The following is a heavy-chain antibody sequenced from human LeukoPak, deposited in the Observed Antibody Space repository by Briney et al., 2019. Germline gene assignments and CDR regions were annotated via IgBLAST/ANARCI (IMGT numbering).Heavy chain of an antibody. Sequence: GGSLRLSCAASGFTVSSNYMSWVRQAPGKGLEWVANIKQDGSEKYYVDSVKGRFTISRDNAKNSLYLQMNSLRAEDTAVYYCAREIYSYADSSNDYWGQGTLVTVSS. V-gene: IGHV3-7*01. CDR2: IKQDGSEK. CDR1: GFTVSSNY. J-gene: IGHJ4*02. CDR3: AREIYSYADSSNDY. D-gene: IGHD3-10*01.